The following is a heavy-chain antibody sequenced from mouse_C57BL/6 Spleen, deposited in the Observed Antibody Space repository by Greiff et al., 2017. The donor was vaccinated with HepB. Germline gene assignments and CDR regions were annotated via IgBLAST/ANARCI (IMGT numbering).Heavy chain of an antibody. D-gene: IGHD1-1*01. CDR2: FYPGSGSI. V-gene: IGHV1-62-2*01. CDR3: ARHEEYYYGSSTGGFAY. CDR1: GYTFTEYT. Sequence: VKLQQSGAELVKPGASVKLSCKASGYTFTEYTIHWVKQRSGQGLEWIGWFYPGSGSIKYNEKFKDKATLTADKSSSTVYMELSRLTSEDSAVYFCARHEEYYYGSSTGGFAYWGQATLVTVSA. J-gene: IGHJ3*01.